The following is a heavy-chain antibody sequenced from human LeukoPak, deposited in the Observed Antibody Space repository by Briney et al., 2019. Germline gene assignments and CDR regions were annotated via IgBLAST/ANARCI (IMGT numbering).Heavy chain of an antibody. Sequence: ASVKVSCKASGYTFSSYGISWVRQAPGQGLEWMGWINPNSGGTNYAQKFQGRVTMTRDTSISTAYMELSRLRSDDTAVYYCARDLPPVVVVAATVLDYWGQGTLVTVSS. CDR1: GYTFSSYG. CDR3: ARDLPPVVVVAATVLDY. V-gene: IGHV1-2*02. CDR2: INPNSGGT. D-gene: IGHD2-15*01. J-gene: IGHJ4*02.